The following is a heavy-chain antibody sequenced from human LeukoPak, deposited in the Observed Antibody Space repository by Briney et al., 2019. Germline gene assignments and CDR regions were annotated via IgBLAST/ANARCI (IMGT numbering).Heavy chain of an antibody. CDR1: GGTFSSYA. V-gene: IGHV1-69*05. CDR2: IIPIFGTA. D-gene: IGHD3-3*01. J-gene: IGHJ6*03. Sequence: GASVKVSCKASGGTFSSYAISWVRRAPGQGLEWMGGIIPIFGTANYAQKFQGRVTITTDESTSTAYMELSSLRSEDTAVYYCARSEISSYYDFWNGYYNYYYYYMDVWGKGTTVTVSS. CDR3: ARSEISSYYDFWNGYYNYYYYYMDV.